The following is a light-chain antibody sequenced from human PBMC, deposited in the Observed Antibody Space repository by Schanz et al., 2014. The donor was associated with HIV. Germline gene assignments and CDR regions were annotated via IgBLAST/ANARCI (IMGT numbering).Light chain of an antibody. CDR3: ATWDSTLFGVV. CDR2: ASH. V-gene: IGLV1-51*01. Sequence: QSVLTQPPSVSAAPGQKVTITCSGTYSNIGNNYVSWYQQFPGTAPKLLIYASHERPSEIPDRFSGSQTGTSATLAINGLQTGDEADYFCATWDSTLFGVVFGGGTKLTVL. J-gene: IGLJ2*01. CDR1: YSNIGNNY.